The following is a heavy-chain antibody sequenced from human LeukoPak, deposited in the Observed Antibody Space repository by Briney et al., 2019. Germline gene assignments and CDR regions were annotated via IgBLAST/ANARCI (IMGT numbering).Heavy chain of an antibody. J-gene: IGHJ4*02. V-gene: IGHV4-59*08. D-gene: IGHD2-2*01. CDR1: GGSISSYY. CDR3: ARLSPGEYQLLSSSSDFDY. Sequence: SETLSLTCTVSGGSISSYYWSWIRQPPGKGLEWIGYIYYSGSTNYNPSLKSRVTISVDTSKNQFSLKLSSVTAADTAVYYCARLSPGEYQLLSSSSDFDYWGQGTLVTVSS. CDR2: IYYSGST.